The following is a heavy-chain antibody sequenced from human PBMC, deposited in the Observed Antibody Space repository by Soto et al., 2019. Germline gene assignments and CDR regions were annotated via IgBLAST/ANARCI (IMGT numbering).Heavy chain of an antibody. CDR2: INPTGGNT. D-gene: IGHD4-17*01. Sequence: ASVKVSCKAFGYTFTGSYIHWMRQAPGQGLEWMGIINPTGGNTNYAQKFQGRVVMTSDTSTSTVYVELSSLTSEDTATYYCARLYGVQNPTPCRLGYFDYWGQGTMVTVSS. V-gene: IGHV1-46*01. J-gene: IGHJ4*02. CDR1: GYTFTGSY. CDR3: ARLYGVQNPTPCRLGYFDY.